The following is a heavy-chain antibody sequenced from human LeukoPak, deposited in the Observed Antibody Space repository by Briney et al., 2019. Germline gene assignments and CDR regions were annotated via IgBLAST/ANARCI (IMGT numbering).Heavy chain of an antibody. V-gene: IGHV3-7*01. Sequence: PGGSLRLSCAASGFIFSSYWMNWVRQAPGKGLEWVANIKQDGSEKYYVDSVKGRFTISRDNAKNSLYLQMNSLRAEDTAVYYCARDGEDCGGDCSLSDYYYYMDVWGKGTTVTVSS. CDR3: ARDGEDCGGDCSLSDYYYYMDV. CDR1: GFIFSSYW. D-gene: IGHD2-21*02. J-gene: IGHJ6*03. CDR2: IKQDGSEK.